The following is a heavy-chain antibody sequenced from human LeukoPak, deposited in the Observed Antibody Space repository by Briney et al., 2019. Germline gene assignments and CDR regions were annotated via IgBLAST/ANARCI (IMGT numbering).Heavy chain of an antibody. V-gene: IGHV3-64*01. CDR2: ISSNGGST. CDR3: ARDRWSGYPYYYYYMDV. CDR1: GFTFSSYA. J-gene: IGHJ6*03. Sequence: GGSLRLSCAASGFTFSSYAMHWVRQAPGKGLEYVSAISSNGGSTYYANSVKGRLTISRDNSKNTLYLQMGSLRAEDMAVYYCARDRWSGYPYYYYYMDVWGKGTTVTVSS. D-gene: IGHD3-3*01.